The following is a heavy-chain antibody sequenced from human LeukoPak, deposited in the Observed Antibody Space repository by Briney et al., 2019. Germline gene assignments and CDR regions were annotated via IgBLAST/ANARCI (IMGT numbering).Heavy chain of an antibody. V-gene: IGHV1-69*04. Sequence: ASVTVSCKASGGTFSSYAISWVRQAPGQGLEWMGRIIPILGIANYAQKFQGRVTITADKSTSTAYMELSSLRSEDTAVYYCASSGWYRVYFDYWGQGTLVTVSS. J-gene: IGHJ4*02. CDR1: GGTFSSYA. CDR3: ASSGWYRVYFDY. CDR2: IIPILGIA. D-gene: IGHD6-19*01.